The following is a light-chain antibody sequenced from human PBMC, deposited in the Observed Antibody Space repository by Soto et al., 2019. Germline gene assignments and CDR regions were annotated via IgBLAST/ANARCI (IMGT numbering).Light chain of an antibody. CDR2: DAS. Sequence: DIQMTQSPSTLSASVGDRVTITCRARQSISSWLAWYQQKPGKAPKLLIYDASSLESGVPSRFSGSVSGTEFTLTISSLQPDDFATYYCQQYNCYPWTFVQGTKVEIK. CDR1: QSISSW. CDR3: QQYNCYPWT. J-gene: IGKJ1*01. V-gene: IGKV1-5*01.